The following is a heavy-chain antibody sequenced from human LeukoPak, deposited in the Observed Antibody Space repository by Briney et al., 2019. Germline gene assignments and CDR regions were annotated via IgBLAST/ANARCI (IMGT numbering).Heavy chain of an antibody. CDR2: IYYSGST. CDR1: GSSISTYY. V-gene: IGHV4-59*01. D-gene: IGHD6-13*01. Sequence: SETLSLTCTVSGSSISTYYWSWIRQPPGKGLEWIGYIYYSGSTNYNPSLKSRVTISVDTSKNQLSLKLSSVTAADTAVYYCARGRSSSWPPWFGYWGQGTLVTVSS. J-gene: IGHJ4*02. CDR3: ARGRSSSWPPWFGY.